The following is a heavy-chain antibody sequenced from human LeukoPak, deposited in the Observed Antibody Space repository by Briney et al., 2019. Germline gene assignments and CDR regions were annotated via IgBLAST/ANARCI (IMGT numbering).Heavy chain of an antibody. V-gene: IGHV3-23*01. CDR1: GFAFNTYG. CDR2: ISGSGGNT. CDR3: AKDRTWGLDY. D-gene: IGHD7-27*01. J-gene: IGHJ4*02. Sequence: QPGGSLRLSCAASGFAFNTYGMSWVRQAPGKGLEWVSAISGSGGNTYYADSVKGRFTISRDNTKNTLYLQMNSLRAEDTALYYCAKDRTWGLDYWGQGTLVTVSS.